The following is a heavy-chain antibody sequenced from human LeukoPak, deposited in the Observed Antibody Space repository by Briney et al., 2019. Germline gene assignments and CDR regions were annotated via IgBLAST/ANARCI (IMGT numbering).Heavy chain of an antibody. Sequence: SETLSLTCTVSGGSISSYYWSWIRQPPGKGLEWIGYMYYSGRTNYNPSLKSRVTISVDTSKNQFSLKLSSVTAADTSVYYCARTFSESYYYYGMDVWGQGTTVTVSS. V-gene: IGHV4-59*01. J-gene: IGHJ6*02. CDR3: ARTFSESYYYYGMDV. CDR2: MYYSGRT. CDR1: GGSISSYY. D-gene: IGHD1-26*01.